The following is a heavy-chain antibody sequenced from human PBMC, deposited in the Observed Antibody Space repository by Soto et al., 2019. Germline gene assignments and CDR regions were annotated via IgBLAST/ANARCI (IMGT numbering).Heavy chain of an antibody. CDR2: IYHSGST. V-gene: IGHV4-30-2*01. J-gene: IGHJ5*02. CDR3: AMFDGDYYNWFDP. D-gene: IGHD4-17*01. Sequence: SETLSLTCAVSGDSISSGGNSWSWIRQLPGKGLEWIGYIYHSGSTYYNPSLKSRVTISVDRSKNQFYLKLSSVTAADTAVYYCAMFDGDYYNWFDPWGQGTLVTVSS. CDR1: GDSISSGGNS.